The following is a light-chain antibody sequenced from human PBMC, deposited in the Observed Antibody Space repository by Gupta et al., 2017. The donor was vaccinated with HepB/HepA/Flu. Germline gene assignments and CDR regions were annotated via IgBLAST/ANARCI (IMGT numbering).Light chain of an antibody. CDR3: QQRSYGHPPHT. CDR2: DAS. Sequence: EIVLTQSPATLSLSPGERATLSCRASQSVSSYLAWYQQKPGQAPRLLIYDASNRATGITARFSGSGDGTDFTLTISSREPEDFAVYYCQQRSYGHPPHTFGGGTKLEIK. V-gene: IGKV3-11*01. CDR1: QSVSSY. J-gene: IGKJ4*01.